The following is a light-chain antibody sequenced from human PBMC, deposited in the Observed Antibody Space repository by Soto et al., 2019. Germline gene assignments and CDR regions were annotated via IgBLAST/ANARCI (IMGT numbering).Light chain of an antibody. CDR2: AAS. CDR1: QSVSSSY. V-gene: IGKV3-20*01. Sequence: EIVLTQSPGTLSLSPGDRATLSCRASQSVSSSYFAWYQQRFGQAPRLLIYAASSRAAGIPDRFSGSGSGTDFTLTSSRLEPEEFAVYYCQQYGSSSWTFGQGTKVEIK. CDR3: QQYGSSSWT. J-gene: IGKJ1*01.